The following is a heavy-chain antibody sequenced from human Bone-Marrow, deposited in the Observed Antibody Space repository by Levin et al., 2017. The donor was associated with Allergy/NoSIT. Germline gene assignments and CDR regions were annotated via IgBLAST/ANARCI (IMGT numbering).Heavy chain of an antibody. J-gene: IGHJ5*02. CDR2: MNPNSGNT. V-gene: IGHV1-8*01. D-gene: IGHD2-2*02. CDR3: ARGKRRYCSSTSCYRFDP. CDR1: GYTFTSYD. Sequence: ASVKVSCKASGYTFTSYDINWVRQATGQGLEWMGWMNPNSGNTGYAQKFQGRVTMTRNTSISTAYMELSSLRSEDTAVYYCARGKRRYCSSTSCYRFDPWGQGTLVTVSS.